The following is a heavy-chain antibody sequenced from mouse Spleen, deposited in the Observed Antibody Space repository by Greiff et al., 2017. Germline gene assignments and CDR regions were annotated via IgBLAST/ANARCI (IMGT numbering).Heavy chain of an antibody. J-gene: IGHJ4*01. CDR3: ARHGLDTTVVGAMDY. V-gene: IGHV5-9*01. CDR1: GFTFSSYA. CDR2: ISSGGGNT. Sequence: DVMLVESGGGLVKLGGSLKLSCAASGFTFSSYAMSWVRQTPEKRLEWVATISSGGGNTYYPDSVKGRFTISRDNAKNTLYLQMSSLKSEDTAMYYCARHGLDTTVVGAMDYWGQGTSVTVSS. D-gene: IGHD1-1*01.